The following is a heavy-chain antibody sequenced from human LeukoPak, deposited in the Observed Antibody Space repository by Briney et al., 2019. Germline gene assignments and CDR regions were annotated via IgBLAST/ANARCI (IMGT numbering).Heavy chain of an antibody. V-gene: IGHV1-18*01. CDR1: GYTFTSYG. J-gene: IGHJ4*02. CDR3: ARDQYYYDSSGYSPSGY. D-gene: IGHD3-22*01. CDR2: ISAYNGNT. Sequence: ASVKVSCKASGYTFTSYGISWVRQAPGQGLEWMGWISAYNGNTNYAQKLQGRVTMTTDTSTSTACMELRSLRSDDTAVYYCARDQYYYDSSGYSPSGYWGQGTLVTVSS.